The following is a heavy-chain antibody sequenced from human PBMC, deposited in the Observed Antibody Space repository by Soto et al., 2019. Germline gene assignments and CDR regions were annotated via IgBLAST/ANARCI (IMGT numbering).Heavy chain of an antibody. Sequence: SETLSLTCAVYGASFSGYSWSWIRQPPGKGLEWVGDIDHSGDTNYNSSLMSRVTISVDTSKNQFSLKLSPVTAADTAVYYCARVGANPSDYWGQGTLVTVSS. CDR1: GASFSGYS. J-gene: IGHJ4*02. CDR3: ARVGANPSDY. V-gene: IGHV4-34*01. CDR2: IDHSGDT. D-gene: IGHD3-16*01.